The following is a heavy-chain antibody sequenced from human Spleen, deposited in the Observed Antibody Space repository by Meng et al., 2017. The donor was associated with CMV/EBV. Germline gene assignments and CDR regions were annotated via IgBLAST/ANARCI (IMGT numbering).Heavy chain of an antibody. J-gene: IGHJ6*02. CDR1: GGSISSSSYY. CDR3: ARDWGPHNDFWSGYYYYYYGMDV. V-gene: IGHV4-39*07. D-gene: IGHD3-3*01. CDR2: IYYSGST. Sequence: SETLSLTCTVSGGSISSSSYYWGWIRQPPGKGLEWIGSIYYSGSTYYNPSLTSRVTISVDTSKNQFSLKLSSVTAADTAVYYCARDWGPHNDFWSGYYYYYYGMDVWGQGTTVTVSS.